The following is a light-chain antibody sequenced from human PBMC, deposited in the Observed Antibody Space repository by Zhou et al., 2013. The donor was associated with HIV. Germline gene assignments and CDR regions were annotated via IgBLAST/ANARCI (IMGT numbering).Light chain of an antibody. V-gene: IGKV3-20*01. CDR3: QQYGSSPWT. CDR1: QSIGSS. J-gene: IGKJ1*01. Sequence: EIVMTQSPATLSVSPGERATLSCRASQSIGSSLAWYQQKPGQAPRLLIYGASSRATGIPDRFSGSGSGTDFTLTISRLEPEDFAVYYCQQYGSSPWTFGQGTKVEIK. CDR2: GAS.